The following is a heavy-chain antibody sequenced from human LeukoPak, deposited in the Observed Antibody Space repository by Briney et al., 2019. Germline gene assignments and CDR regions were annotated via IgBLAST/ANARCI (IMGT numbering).Heavy chain of an antibody. Sequence: PGGSLRLSCAASGFTFSSYGMHWVRQAPGKGLEWVAVIWYDGSNKYYADSVKGRFTISRDNSKSTLYLQMNSLRAEDTAVYYCARAYGSGSYYSQDYYYGMDVWGQGTTVTVSS. CDR1: GFTFSSYG. CDR2: IWYDGSNK. V-gene: IGHV3-33*01. D-gene: IGHD3-10*01. J-gene: IGHJ6*02. CDR3: ARAYGSGSYYSQDYYYGMDV.